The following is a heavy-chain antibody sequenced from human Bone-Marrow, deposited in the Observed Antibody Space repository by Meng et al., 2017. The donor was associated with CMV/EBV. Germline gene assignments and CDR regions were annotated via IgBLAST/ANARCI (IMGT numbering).Heavy chain of an antibody. CDR2: ISSSSSTI. Sequence: LSLTCAVYGGSFSGYYWSWIRQAPGKGLEWVSYISSSSSTIYYADSVKGRFTISRDNAKNSLYLQMNSLRAEDTAVYYCARGGRYYYDSSGPLYFDYWGQGTLVTVSS. D-gene: IGHD3-22*01. CDR1: GGSFSGYY. V-gene: IGHV3-11*04. J-gene: IGHJ4*02. CDR3: ARGGRYYYDSSGPLYFDY.